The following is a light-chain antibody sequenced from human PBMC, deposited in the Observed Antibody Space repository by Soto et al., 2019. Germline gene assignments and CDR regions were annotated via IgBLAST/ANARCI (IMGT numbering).Light chain of an antibody. V-gene: IGKV3-20*01. Sequence: EIVLTQCTGTRWVSAEERATLSCRASQSVASSYFAWYQQKPGQAPRLLIYGASSRAPGIPDRFSGSWSRTDFTLTISALEPDDFAVYYCQPHGRSPTFGQGTKVDIK. J-gene: IGKJ1*01. CDR2: GAS. CDR3: QPHGRSPT. CDR1: QSVASSY.